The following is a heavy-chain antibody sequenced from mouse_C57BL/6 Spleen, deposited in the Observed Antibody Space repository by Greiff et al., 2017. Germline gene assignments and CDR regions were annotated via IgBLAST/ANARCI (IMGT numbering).Heavy chain of an antibody. CDR1: GYTFTSYG. D-gene: IGHD1-1*01. J-gene: IGHJ2*01. V-gene: IGHV1-81*01. CDR3: ARSVYYGSRGDYFDY. CDR2: IYPRSGNT. Sequence: VQLQQSGAELARPGASVKLSCKASGYTFTSYGISWVKQRTGQGLEWIGEIYPRSGNTYYNEKFKGKATLTADKSSSTAYMELRSLTSEDSAVYVCARSVYYGSRGDYFDYWGQGTTLTVSS.